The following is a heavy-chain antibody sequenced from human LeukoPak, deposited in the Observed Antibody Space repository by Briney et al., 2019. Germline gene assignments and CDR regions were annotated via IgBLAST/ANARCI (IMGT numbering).Heavy chain of an antibody. CDR1: GYTFTGYY. D-gene: IGHD6-13*01. Sequence: ASVKVSCKASGYTFTGYYMHWVRQAPGQGLEWMGWINPNSGVTNYAQKFQGRVTMTRDTSISTVYMELSRLRSDDMAVYYCARQGALVKGIDYWGQGTLVTVSS. CDR3: ARQGALVKGIDY. V-gene: IGHV1-2*02. J-gene: IGHJ4*02. CDR2: INPNSGVT.